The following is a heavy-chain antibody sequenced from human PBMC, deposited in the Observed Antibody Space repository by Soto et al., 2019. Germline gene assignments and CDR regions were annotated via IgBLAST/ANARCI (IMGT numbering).Heavy chain of an antibody. D-gene: IGHD4-17*01. CDR1: GGTFSSYT. CDR2: IIPILGIA. J-gene: IGHJ4*02. Sequence: QVQLVQSGAEVKKPGSSVKVSCTASGGTFSSYTISWVRQAPGQGLEWMGRIIPILGIANYAQKFQGRVTITADKSTSTAYMELSSLRSEDTAVYYCARESTHDYGDYARFDYWGQGTLVTVSS. V-gene: IGHV1-69*08. CDR3: ARESTHDYGDYARFDY.